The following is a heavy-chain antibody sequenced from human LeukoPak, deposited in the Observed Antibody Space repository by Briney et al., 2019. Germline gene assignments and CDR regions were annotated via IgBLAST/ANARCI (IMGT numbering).Heavy chain of an antibody. Sequence: GASVKVSCKASGYTFTGYYMHWVRQAPGQGLEWMAWINPNSGDTNNAQEFQGRVTMTRDTSISTAYMDLNSLRPEDTAVYYCAKQGLVPATAGDWGQGTLVTVSS. CDR1: GYTFTGYY. D-gene: IGHD2-2*01. V-gene: IGHV1-2*02. CDR2: INPNSGDT. J-gene: IGHJ4*02. CDR3: AKQGLVPATAGD.